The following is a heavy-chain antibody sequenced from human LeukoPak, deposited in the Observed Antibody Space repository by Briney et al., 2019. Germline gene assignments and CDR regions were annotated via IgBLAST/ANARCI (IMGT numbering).Heavy chain of an antibody. D-gene: IGHD5-12*01. CDR3: AKDGYGGYYYYMDV. J-gene: IGHJ6*03. CDR2: ISGSADST. V-gene: IGHV3-23*01. CDR1: RFTFTNYA. Sequence: GGSLRLSCAASRFTFTNYAMSWVRQAPGKGLEWVSAISGSADSTYYADSVKGRFTISRDNSQNTLYLQMNNLRAEDTAVYYCAKDGYGGYYYYMDVWGKGTTVTVSS.